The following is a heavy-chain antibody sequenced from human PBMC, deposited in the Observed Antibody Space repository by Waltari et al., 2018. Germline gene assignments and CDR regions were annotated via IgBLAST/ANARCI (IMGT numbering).Heavy chain of an antibody. V-gene: IGHV4-59*12. CDR1: GGSISSYY. CDR3: AKKRGNYGAQPGAFDI. CDR2: IYYSGST. D-gene: IGHD3-16*01. Sequence: QVQLQESGPGLVKPSETLSLTCTVSGGSISSYYWSWIRQPPGKGLEWIGYIYYSGSTNYNPSLKSRVTISVDTSKNQFSLKLNSVTAADTAVYYCAKKRGNYGAQPGAFDIWGQGTMVTVSS. J-gene: IGHJ3*02.